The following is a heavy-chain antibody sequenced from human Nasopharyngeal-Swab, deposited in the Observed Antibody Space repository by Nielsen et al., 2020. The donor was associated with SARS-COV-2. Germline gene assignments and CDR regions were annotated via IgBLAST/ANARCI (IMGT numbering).Heavy chain of an antibody. CDR3: ARDGRSASYYGMDV. J-gene: IGHJ6*02. CDR1: GFTLSDYS. CDR2: ISSSAAFI. Sequence: GGSLRLSCAASGFTLSDYSMNWVRQAPGKGLEWVSSISSSAAFINYADSVQGRLTISRDNAKNSLYLQMNSLRAEGTAVYYCARDGRSASYYGMDVWGQGTTVTVSS. V-gene: IGHV3-21*01.